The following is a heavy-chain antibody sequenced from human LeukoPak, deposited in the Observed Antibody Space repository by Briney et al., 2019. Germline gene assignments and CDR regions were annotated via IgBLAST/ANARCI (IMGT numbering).Heavy chain of an antibody. CDR1: GGTFSSTT. V-gene: IGHV1-2*06. D-gene: IGHD2-2*01. J-gene: IGHJ5*02. CDR3: ARGGRGARAVPAATLYNWFDP. CDR2: INPNSGGT. Sequence: ASVKVSCKASGGTFSSTTINWVRQAPGQGLEWMGRINPNSGGTNYAQKFQGRVTMTRDTSISTAYMELSRLRSDDTAVYYCARGGRGARAVPAATLYNWFDPWGQGTLVTVSS.